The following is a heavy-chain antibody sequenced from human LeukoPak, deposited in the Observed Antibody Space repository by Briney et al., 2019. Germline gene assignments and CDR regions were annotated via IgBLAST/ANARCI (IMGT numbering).Heavy chain of an antibody. CDR1: GFTFSSYS. D-gene: IGHD3-22*01. CDR2: ISSSSSYI. J-gene: IGHJ4*02. CDR3: ARDSYYYDSSGPLTTGYDY. V-gene: IGHV3-21*01. Sequence: PGGSLRLSCAASGFTFSSYSMNWVRQAPGKGLEWVSSISSSSSYIYYADSVKGRFTISRDNAKNSLYLQMNSLRAEDTAVYYCARDSYYYDSSGPLTTGYDYWGQGTLVTVSS.